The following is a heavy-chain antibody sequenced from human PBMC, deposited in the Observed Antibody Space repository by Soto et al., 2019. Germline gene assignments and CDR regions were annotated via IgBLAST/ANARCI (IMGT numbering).Heavy chain of an antibody. D-gene: IGHD6-13*01. CDR3: ARVPQPGIAAAGTSSWFDP. Sequence: PSETLSLTCTVSGGSISSYYWSWIRQPPGKGLEWIGYIYYSGSTNYNPSLKSRVTISVDTSKNQFSLKLSSVTAADTAVYYCARVPQPGIAAAGTSSWFDPWGQGTLVTVSS. V-gene: IGHV4-59*01. J-gene: IGHJ5*02. CDR1: GGSISSYY. CDR2: IYYSGST.